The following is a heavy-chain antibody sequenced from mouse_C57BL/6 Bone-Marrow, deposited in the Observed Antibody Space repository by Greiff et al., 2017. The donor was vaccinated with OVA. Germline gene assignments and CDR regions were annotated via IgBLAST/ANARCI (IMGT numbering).Heavy chain of an antibody. J-gene: IGHJ2*01. CDR2: IDPSDSET. Sequence: QVQLQQPGAELVRPGSSVKLSCKASGYTFTSYWMHWVKQRPIQGLEWIGNIDPSDSETHYNQKFKDKATLTVDKSSSTAYMQLSSLTSEDSAVYYGARRERWVVPFDYWGQGTTLTVSP. D-gene: IGHD2-3*01. CDR3: ARRERWVVPFDY. V-gene: IGHV1-52*01. CDR1: GYTFTSYW.